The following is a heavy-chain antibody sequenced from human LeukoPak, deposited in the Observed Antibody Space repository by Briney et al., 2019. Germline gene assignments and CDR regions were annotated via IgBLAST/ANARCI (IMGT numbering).Heavy chain of an antibody. CDR1: GFTFSSYG. Sequence: TGGSLRLSCAASGFTFSSYGMHWVRQAPGKGLEWVTVISYDGSDKYYADSVKGRFTISRDNSKNTLYLQMNSLRAEDTAVYYCAKDRQLWSYSYYNGMDVWGQGTTVTVSS. CDR2: ISYDGSDK. V-gene: IGHV3-30*18. J-gene: IGHJ6*02. CDR3: AKDRQLWSYSYYNGMDV. D-gene: IGHD5-18*01.